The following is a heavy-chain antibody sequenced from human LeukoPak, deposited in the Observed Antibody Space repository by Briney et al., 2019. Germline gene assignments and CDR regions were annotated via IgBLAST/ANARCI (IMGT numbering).Heavy chain of an antibody. CDR2: IYYSGST. D-gene: IGHD1-14*01. Sequence: SETLSLTCTVSGGSISSSSYYWGWIRQPPGKGLEWIGSIYYSGSTYYNPSLKSRVTISVDTSKNQFFLKLSSVTAVDTAVYYCARDIRFDPWGQGTLVTVSS. CDR1: GGSISSSSYY. V-gene: IGHV4-39*07. CDR3: ARDIRFDP. J-gene: IGHJ5*02.